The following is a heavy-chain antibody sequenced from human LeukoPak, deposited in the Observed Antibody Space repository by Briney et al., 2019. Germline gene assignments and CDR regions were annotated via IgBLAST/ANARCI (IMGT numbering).Heavy chain of an antibody. V-gene: IGHV4-30-4*08. CDR3: ASNPPGVLSWFDP. D-gene: IGHD3-16*01. CDR2: IYYSGST. Sequence: PSETLSLTCTVSGGSISSGDYYWSWIRQPPGKGLEWIGYIYYSGSTYYNPSLKSRVTISVDTSKNQFSLKLSSVTAADTAVYYCASNPPGVLSWFDPWGQGTLVTVSS. CDR1: GGSISSGDYY. J-gene: IGHJ5*02.